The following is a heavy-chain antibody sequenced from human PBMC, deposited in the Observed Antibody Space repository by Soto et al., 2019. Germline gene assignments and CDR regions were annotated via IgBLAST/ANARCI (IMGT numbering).Heavy chain of an antibody. V-gene: IGHV3-33*01. CDR3: ARDEVPYIAAAGTDWFDP. D-gene: IGHD6-13*01. CDR2: LWCDGSNK. Sequence: QVQLVESGGGVVQPGRSLRLSCAASGFTFSSYGMHWVRQAPGKGLEWVAVLWCDGSNKYYADSVKGRFTISRDNSKNTLYLQMNSLRAEDTAVYYCARDEVPYIAAAGTDWFDPWGQGTLVTVAS. CDR1: GFTFSSYG. J-gene: IGHJ5*02.